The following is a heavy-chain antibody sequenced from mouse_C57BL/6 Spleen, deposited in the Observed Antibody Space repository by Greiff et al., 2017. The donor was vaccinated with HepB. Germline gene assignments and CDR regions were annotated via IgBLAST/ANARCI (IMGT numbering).Heavy chain of an antibody. Sequence: EVQLQQSGPVLVKPGASVKMSCKASGYTFTDYYMNWVKQSHGKSLEWIGVINPYNGGTSYNQKFKGKATLTVDKSSSTAYMELNSLTSEDSAVYYCARGGITTIVASDCYFDVWGTGTTVTVSS. CDR2: INPYNGGT. J-gene: IGHJ1*03. CDR3: ARGGITTIVASDCYFDV. D-gene: IGHD1-1*01. CDR1: GYTFTDYY. V-gene: IGHV1-19*01.